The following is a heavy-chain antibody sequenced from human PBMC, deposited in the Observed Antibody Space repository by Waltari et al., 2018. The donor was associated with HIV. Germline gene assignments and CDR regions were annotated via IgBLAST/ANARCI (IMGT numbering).Heavy chain of an antibody. V-gene: IGHV3-49*03. CDR3: TRDSFPEVVPIRAAFDI. D-gene: IGHD2-15*01. J-gene: IGHJ3*02. CDR1: GFTFGDYA. CDR2: IRSKAYGGTA. Sequence: EVQLVESGGGLVRPGRSLRLSCIGSGFTFGDYAMTWFRQAPGKGLEWVGFIRSKAYGGTAEYAASVKDRFIISRDDSTSIAYLQMYGLKTEDTAVYYCTRDSFPEVVPIRAAFDIWGQGTMVSVSS.